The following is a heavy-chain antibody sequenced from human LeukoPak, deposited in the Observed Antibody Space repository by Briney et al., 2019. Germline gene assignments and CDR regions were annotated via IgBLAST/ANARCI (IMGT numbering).Heavy chain of an antibody. V-gene: IGHV4-39*01. D-gene: IGHD1-1*01. CDR1: GGSISSSSYY. CDR3: ARLGYSAAFDI. Sequence: PSETLSLTCIVSGGSISSSSYYWGWIRQPPGKGLEWIGSIYYSGSTYYNPSLKSRVTISVDTSKNQFSLKLSSVTAADTAVYYCARLGYSAAFDIWGQGTMVTVSS. J-gene: IGHJ3*02. CDR2: IYYSGST.